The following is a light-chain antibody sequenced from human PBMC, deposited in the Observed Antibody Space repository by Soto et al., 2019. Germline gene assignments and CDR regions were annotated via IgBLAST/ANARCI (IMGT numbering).Light chain of an antibody. CDR3: QQRSNWPWT. Sequence: DIVMTQSPDSLAVSLGERATINCKSSQSVLYSPNNKNYLAWYQHKPGQPPKMLIYWASIRESGVPDRFSGSGSGTDFTLTISRLEPEDFAVYYCQQRSNWPWTFGQGTKVEI. CDR2: WAS. J-gene: IGKJ1*01. V-gene: IGKV4-1*01. CDR1: QSVLYSPNNKNY.